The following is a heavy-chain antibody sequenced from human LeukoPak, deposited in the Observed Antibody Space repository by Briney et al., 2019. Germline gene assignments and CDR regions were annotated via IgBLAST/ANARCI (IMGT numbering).Heavy chain of an antibody. J-gene: IGHJ6*02. D-gene: IGHD1-26*01. Sequence: GGSLRLSCAASGFTFSSYWMHWVRQAPGKGLVWVSRINSDGSSTGYADSVKGRFTISRDNAKNTLYLQMNSLGAEDTAVYYCARVRSGSSAGNYGMDVWGQGTTVTVSS. V-gene: IGHV3-74*01. CDR2: INSDGSST. CDR3: ARVRSGSSAGNYGMDV. CDR1: GFTFSSYW.